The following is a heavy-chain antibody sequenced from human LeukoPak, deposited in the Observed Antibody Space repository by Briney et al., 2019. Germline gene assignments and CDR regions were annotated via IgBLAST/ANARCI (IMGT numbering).Heavy chain of an antibody. V-gene: IGHV1-18*01. CDR1: GYTFTSYG. CDR3: ARGLGTSWPNAFDI. CDR2: ISAYNGNT. J-gene: IGHJ3*02. Sequence: ASVKVSCKASGYTFTSYGISWVRQAPGQGLEGMGWISAYNGNTNYAQKLQGRVTMTTDTSTSTAYMELRRLRSDDTAVYYCARGLGTSWPNAFDIWGPGKMVTVSS. D-gene: IGHD2-2*01.